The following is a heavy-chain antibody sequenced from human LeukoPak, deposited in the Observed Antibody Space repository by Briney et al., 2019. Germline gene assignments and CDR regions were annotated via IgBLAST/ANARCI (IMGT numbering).Heavy chain of an antibody. CDR2: IDGGGGGT. D-gene: IGHD3-3*01. V-gene: IGHV3-23*01. J-gene: IGHJ4*02. Sequence: GGSLRLSCAASGFTFSNDVMSWVRQAPGKGPEWVSSIDGGGGGTDYADSVRGRFTISRDNFKNTSYLQMNSLRADDTAVYYCAQRIGGTKDYWGQGAQVTVSS. CDR1: GFTFSNDV. CDR3: AQRIGGTKDY.